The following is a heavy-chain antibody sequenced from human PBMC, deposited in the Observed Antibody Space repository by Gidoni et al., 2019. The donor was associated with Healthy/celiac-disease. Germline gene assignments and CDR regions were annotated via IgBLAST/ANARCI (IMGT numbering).Heavy chain of an antibody. J-gene: IGHJ3*02. Sequence: QVQLVQSGGGLVKPGGSMRLSCAASGFTFTDYYMSWIRQAPGKGLEWVSYISSSSSYTNYADSVKGRFTISRDNAKNSLYLQMNSLRAEDTAVYYCASFHCGGDCYPNPHDAFDIWGQGTMVTVSS. CDR1: GFTFTDYY. CDR3: ASFHCGGDCYPNPHDAFDI. CDR2: ISSSSSYT. D-gene: IGHD2-21*01. V-gene: IGHV3-11*05.